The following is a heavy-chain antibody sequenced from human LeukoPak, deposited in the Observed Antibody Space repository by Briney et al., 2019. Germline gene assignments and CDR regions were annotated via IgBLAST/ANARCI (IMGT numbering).Heavy chain of an antibody. CDR2: IIPILGIA. CDR1: GGTFGSYA. V-gene: IGHV1-69*04. Sequence: SVKVSCKASGGTFGSYAISWVRQAPGQGLEWMGRIIPILGIANYAQKFQGRVTITADKSTCTAYMELSSLRSEDTAVYYCATYSSSWYGPGDAFDIWGQGTMVTVSS. J-gene: IGHJ3*02. D-gene: IGHD6-13*01. CDR3: ATYSSSWYGPGDAFDI.